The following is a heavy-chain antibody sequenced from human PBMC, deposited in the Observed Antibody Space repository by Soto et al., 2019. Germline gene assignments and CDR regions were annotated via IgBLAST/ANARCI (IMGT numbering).Heavy chain of an antibody. Sequence: ASVKVSCKASGGTFSSYAISWVRQAPGQGLEWMGGIIPIFGTANYAQQFQGRVTITADESTSTAYMELSSLRSEDTAGYYCAREDRYSRTLFDPWGQGTLVTVSS. D-gene: IGHD6-13*01. V-gene: IGHV1-69*13. CDR1: GGTFSSYA. CDR2: IIPIFGTA. CDR3: AREDRYSRTLFDP. J-gene: IGHJ5*02.